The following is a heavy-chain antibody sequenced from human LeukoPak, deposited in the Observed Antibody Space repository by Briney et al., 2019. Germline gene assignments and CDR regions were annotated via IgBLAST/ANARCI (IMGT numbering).Heavy chain of an antibody. CDR1: GFTFSDYY. CDR3: ARENGDRSYYYYGMDV. CDR2: ISSSGSTI. V-gene: IGHV3-11*01. J-gene: IGHJ6*02. D-gene: IGHD4-17*01. Sequence: PGGSLRLSCSASGFTFSDYYMSWIRQAPGKGLEWVSYISSSGSTINYADPVKGRFPISSDNAKNSLYLQMNSLRAEDTGVYYCARENGDRSYYYYGMDVWGQGTTVTVCS.